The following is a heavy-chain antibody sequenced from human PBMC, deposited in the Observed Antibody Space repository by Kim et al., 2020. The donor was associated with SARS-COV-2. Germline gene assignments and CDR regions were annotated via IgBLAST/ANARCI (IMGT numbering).Heavy chain of an antibody. CDR1: GGSFSGYY. CDR3: ARGGGSWGYAKFDY. Sequence: SETLSLTCAVYGGSFSGYYWSWIRQPPGKGLEWIGEINHSGSTNYNPSLKSRVTISVDTSKNQFSLKLSSVTAADTAVYYCARGGGSWGYAKFDYWGQGTLVTVSS. J-gene: IGHJ4*02. CDR2: INHSGST. D-gene: IGHD5-12*01. V-gene: IGHV4-34*01.